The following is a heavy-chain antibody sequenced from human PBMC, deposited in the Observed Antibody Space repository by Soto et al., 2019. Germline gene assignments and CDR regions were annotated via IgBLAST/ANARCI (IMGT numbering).Heavy chain of an antibody. CDR3: ARVLSYYGSGSYSDYYYYGMDV. D-gene: IGHD3-10*01. Sequence: GASVKVSCKASGGTFSSYAISWVRQAPGQGLEWMGGIIPIFGTANYAQKFQGRVTITADKSTSTAYMELSSLRSEDTAVYYCARVLSYYGSGSYSDYYYYGMDVWGQGTTVTVSS. CDR2: IIPIFGTA. J-gene: IGHJ6*02. CDR1: GGTFSSYA. V-gene: IGHV1-69*06.